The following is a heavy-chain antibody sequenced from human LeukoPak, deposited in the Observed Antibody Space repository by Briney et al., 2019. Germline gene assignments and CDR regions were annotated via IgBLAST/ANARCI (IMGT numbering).Heavy chain of an antibody. CDR2: IDWDDDK. CDR1: GFSLSTSGMC. J-gene: IGHJ4*02. D-gene: IGHD3-9*01. V-gene: IGHV2-70*11. CDR3: ARLYYDILTGYYLVDY. Sequence: ESGPTLVNPTQTLTLTCTFSGFSLSTSGMCVSWIRQPPGKALEWLARIDWDDDKYYSTSLKTRLTISKDTSKNQEVLTMTNMDPVDTATYYCARLYYDILTGYYLVDYWGQGTLVTVSS.